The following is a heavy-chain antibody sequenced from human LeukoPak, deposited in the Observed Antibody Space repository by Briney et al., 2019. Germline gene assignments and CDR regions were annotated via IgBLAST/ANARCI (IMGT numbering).Heavy chain of an antibody. J-gene: IGHJ4*02. Sequence: PGGSLRLSCAASGFIFNNYEMNWVRQAPGKGLEWVSYISISGRSIYYADSVKGRFTISRDNAQNSLYLQMSSLRAEDTAVYYCARDLGGYSYGSHFDYWGQGTLVTVSS. CDR1: GFIFNNYE. D-gene: IGHD5-18*01. CDR3: ARDLGGYSYGSHFDY. V-gene: IGHV3-48*03. CDR2: ISISGRSI.